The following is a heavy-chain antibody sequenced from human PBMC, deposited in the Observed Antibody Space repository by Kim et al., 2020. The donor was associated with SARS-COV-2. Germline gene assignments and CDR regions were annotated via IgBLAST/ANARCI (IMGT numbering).Heavy chain of an antibody. CDR3: ARGVGSSWFDISSGSYIFDY. CDR2: MNPNSGNT. D-gene: IGHD1-26*01. V-gene: IGHV1-8*01. Sequence: ASVKVSCKASGYTFTSYDINWVRQATGQGLEWMGWMNPNSGNTGYAQKFQGRVTMTRNTSISTAYMELSSLRSEDTAVYYCARGVGSSWFDISSGSYIFDYWGQGTLVTVSS. CDR1: GYTFTSYD. J-gene: IGHJ4*02.